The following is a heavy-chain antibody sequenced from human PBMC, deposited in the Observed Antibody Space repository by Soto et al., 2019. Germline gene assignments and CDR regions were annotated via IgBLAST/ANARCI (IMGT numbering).Heavy chain of an antibody. J-gene: IGHJ4*02. V-gene: IGHV3-21*01. Sequence: EVQLVESGGGLVKPGGSLRLSCAASGFTFSSYSMNWVRQAPGKGLEWVSSISSSSSYIYYADSVKGRFTISRDNAKNSLYLQMNSLRAEDTAVYYCARTRRQLGNFDYWGQGTLVTVSS. CDR3: ARTRRQLGNFDY. CDR1: GFTFSSYS. CDR2: ISSSSSYI. D-gene: IGHD6-6*01.